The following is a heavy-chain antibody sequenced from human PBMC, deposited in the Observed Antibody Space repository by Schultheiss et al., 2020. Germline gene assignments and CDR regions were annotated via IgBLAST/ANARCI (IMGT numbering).Heavy chain of an antibody. V-gene: IGHV4-30-4*01. Sequence: SETLSLTCTVSGCSISSGDYYWSWIRQPPGKALEWIGYIYYSGSTYYNPSLKSRVTISVDTSKNQFSLKLSSVTAADTAVYYCARIRSPRHYYFDYWGQGTLVNV. CDR1: GCSISSGDYY. D-gene: IGHD3-16*01. CDR2: IYYSGST. CDR3: ARIRSPRHYYFDY. J-gene: IGHJ4*02.